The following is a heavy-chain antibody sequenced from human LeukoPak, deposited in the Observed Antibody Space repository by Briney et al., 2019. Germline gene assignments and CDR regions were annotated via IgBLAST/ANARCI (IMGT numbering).Heavy chain of an antibody. Sequence: GGSLRLSRAASGFTFSSYSMNWVRQAPGKGLEWVSSISSSSSYIYYADSVKGRFTISRDNAKNSLYLQMNSLRAEDTAVYYCARGRGSGWYYSDYWGQGTLVTVSS. V-gene: IGHV3-21*01. CDR2: ISSSSSYI. D-gene: IGHD6-19*01. J-gene: IGHJ4*02. CDR1: GFTFSSYS. CDR3: ARGRGSGWYYSDY.